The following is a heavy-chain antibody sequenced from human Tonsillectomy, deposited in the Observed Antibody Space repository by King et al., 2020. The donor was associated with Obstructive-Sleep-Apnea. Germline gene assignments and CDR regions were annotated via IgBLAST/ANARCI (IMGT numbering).Heavy chain of an antibody. Sequence: QLQESGPGLVKPSETLSLTCTFSCCSISSYYWRWIRQPPGKGLELIVYIYYSGSTNYNPSLKSRVTISVDTSQNQFSLKLTSVTAADTAVYYCARSPYYDFLTGYYNRTFDIWGQGTMVTVSS. CDR2: IYYSGST. D-gene: IGHD3-9*01. J-gene: IGHJ3*02. CDR1: CCSISSYY. V-gene: IGHV4-59*08. CDR3: ARSPYYDFLTGYYNRTFDI.